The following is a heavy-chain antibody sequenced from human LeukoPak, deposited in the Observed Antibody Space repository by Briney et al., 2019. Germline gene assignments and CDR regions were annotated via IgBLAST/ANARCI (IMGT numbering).Heavy chain of an antibody. J-gene: IGHJ4*02. CDR3: ARYYGDYGGALKY. V-gene: IGHV3-53*01. Sequence: PGGSLRLSCAASGFTVSGNSLSWVRQAPGKGLEWVSIIYSGDSTFYADSVKGRFSISRDSPKNALYLQMKSLRAEDTAVYYCARYYGDYGGALKYWGQGTLVTVSS. D-gene: IGHD4-17*01. CDR2: IYSGDST. CDR1: GFTVSGNS.